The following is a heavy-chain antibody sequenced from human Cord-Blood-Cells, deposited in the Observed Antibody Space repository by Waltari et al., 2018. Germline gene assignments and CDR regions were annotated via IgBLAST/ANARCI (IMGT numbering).Heavy chain of an antibody. J-gene: IGHJ3*02. CDR3: ARGLLVIDAFDI. Sequence: QVQLVQSGAEVKKPASSVKVSCKASGGTFRSYAIRWERQAPGKGLEWMGRIIPILGIANYAQKFQGRVTITADKSTSTAYMELSSLRSEDTAVYYCARGLLVIDAFDIWGQGTMVTVSS. D-gene: IGHD6-13*01. V-gene: IGHV1-69*09. CDR2: IIPILGIA. CDR1: GGTFRSYA.